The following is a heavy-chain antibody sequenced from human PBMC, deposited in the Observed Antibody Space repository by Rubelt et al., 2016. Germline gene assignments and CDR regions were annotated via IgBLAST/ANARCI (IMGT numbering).Heavy chain of an antibody. D-gene: IGHD2-21*01. CDR2: IGTSGDT. J-gene: IGHJ4*02. Sequence: EVHLVESGGGLVKPGGSLRLSCAASGFTFSTYSMTWVRQPPGKGLEWVSGIGTSGDTSYHDSVRGRFTISRDDARNSFYLRMKTLGADDTASYYCARQNGAPPYFDYWGQGILVSVSS. CDR3: ARQNGAPPYFDY. V-gene: IGHV3-13*01. CDR1: GFTFSTYS.